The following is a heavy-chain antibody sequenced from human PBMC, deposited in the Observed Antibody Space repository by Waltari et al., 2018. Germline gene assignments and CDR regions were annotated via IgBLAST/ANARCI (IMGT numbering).Heavy chain of an antibody. Sequence: EVQLVESGGGLVQPGGSLRLSCAASGFTFSSYEMNWVRQAPGKGLEWVSYISSSGSTIYYAYTVKGRFTISRDNAKNSLYLQMNSLRAEDTAVYYCARFRDGYKWAFDYWGQGTLVTVSS. V-gene: IGHV3-48*03. CDR1: GFTFSSYE. D-gene: IGHD5-12*01. CDR2: ISSSGSTI. CDR3: ARFRDGYKWAFDY. J-gene: IGHJ4*02.